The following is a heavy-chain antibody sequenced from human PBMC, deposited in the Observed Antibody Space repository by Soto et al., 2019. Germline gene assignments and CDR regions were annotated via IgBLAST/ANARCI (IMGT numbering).Heavy chain of an antibody. CDR3: AKGFIRDCGGDCTVDT. V-gene: IGHV3-23*01. D-gene: IGHD2-21*02. Sequence: GGSLRLSCAASGFTFSSYTMSWVRQAPGKGLEWVSGISATGGSTYYADSVKGRFTFSRDNSKNTLYLQMNSLRAEDTAVYYCAKGFIRDCGGDCTVDTWGQGTLVTVSS. J-gene: IGHJ5*02. CDR1: GFTFSSYT. CDR2: ISATGGST.